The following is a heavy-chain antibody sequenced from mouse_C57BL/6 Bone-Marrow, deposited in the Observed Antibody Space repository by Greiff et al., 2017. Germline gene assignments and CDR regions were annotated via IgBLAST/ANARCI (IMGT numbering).Heavy chain of an antibody. CDR3: AITMVPYYCAMDY. Sequence: QVQLQQSGAELVRPGTSVKMSCKASGYTFTNYWIGWAKQRPGHGLEWIGDIYPGGGYTNYNEKFKGKATLTADKSSSTSYMQYSSLTSEDSAIYYCAITMVPYYCAMDYWGQGTTVTVSS. V-gene: IGHV1-63*01. D-gene: IGHD1-1*02. CDR2: IYPGGGYT. J-gene: IGHJ4*01. CDR1: GYTFTNYW.